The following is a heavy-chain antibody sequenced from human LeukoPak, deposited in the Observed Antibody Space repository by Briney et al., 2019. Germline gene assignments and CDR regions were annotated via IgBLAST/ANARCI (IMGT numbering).Heavy chain of an antibody. V-gene: IGHV1-69*13. Sequence: ASVKVSCKASGGTFSSYAISWVRQAPGQGLEWMGGIIPIFGTANYAQKFQGRVTITADESTSTAYMELSSLRSEDTAVYYCARGKSEGFWSGYYPTAFDYWGQGTLVTVSS. CDR1: GGTFSSYA. D-gene: IGHD3-3*01. CDR2: IIPIFGTA. CDR3: ARGKSEGFWSGYYPTAFDY. J-gene: IGHJ4*02.